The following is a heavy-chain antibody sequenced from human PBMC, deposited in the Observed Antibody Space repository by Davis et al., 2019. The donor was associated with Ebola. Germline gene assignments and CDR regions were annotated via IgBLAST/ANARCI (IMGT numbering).Heavy chain of an antibody. V-gene: IGHV1-2*02. D-gene: IGHD2-2*01. CDR3: ARSIPAAIDNDF. CDR1: GYTFSSYV. J-gene: IGHJ4*02. CDR2: INPNSGGT. Sequence: ASVKVSCKASGYTFSSYVITWVRQAPGQGLEWMGWINPNSGGTNYAQKFQGRVTMTRDTSISTAYMDLSSLRSDDTAVYYCARSIPAAIDNDFWGQGTLVTVSS.